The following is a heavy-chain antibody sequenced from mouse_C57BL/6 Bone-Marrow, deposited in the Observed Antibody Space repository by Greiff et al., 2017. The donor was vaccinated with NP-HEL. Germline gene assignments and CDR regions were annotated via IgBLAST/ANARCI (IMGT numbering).Heavy chain of an antibody. J-gene: IGHJ4*01. CDR2: IWSDGST. D-gene: IGHD1-1*01. V-gene: IGHV2-6-1*01. Sequence: VKLQESGPGLVAPSQSLSITCTVSGFSLTSYGVHWVRQPPGKGLEWLVVIWSDGSTTYNSALKSRLSISKDNSKSQVFLKMNSLQTDDTAMYYCARHGGYYGSSYAMDYWGQGTSVTVSS. CDR1: GFSLTSYG. CDR3: ARHGGYYGSSYAMDY.